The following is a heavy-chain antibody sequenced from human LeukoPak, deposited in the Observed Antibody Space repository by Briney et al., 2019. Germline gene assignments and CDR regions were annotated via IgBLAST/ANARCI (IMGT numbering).Heavy chain of an antibody. CDR1: GFTFTTYG. CDR3: ARGPGSGYDTAPFDY. CDR2: ILHDGSNE. Sequence: PGGSLRLSCVVSGFTFTTYGMHWVRQAPGKGLEWLTLILHDGSNEYYADSVKGRFSISRDNSKDTVYLHMTSLTPEDTAVYHCARGPGSGYDTAPFDYWGQGTLVTVSS. J-gene: IGHJ4*02. V-gene: IGHV3-30*03. D-gene: IGHD5-12*01.